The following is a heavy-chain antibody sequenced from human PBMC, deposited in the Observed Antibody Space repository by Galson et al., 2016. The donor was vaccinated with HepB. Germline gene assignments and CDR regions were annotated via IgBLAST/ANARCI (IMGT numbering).Heavy chain of an antibody. CDR2: ISSSSSYI. V-gene: IGHV3-21*01. D-gene: IGHD3-10*01. Sequence: SLRLSCAASGLTFSSYAMHWVRQAPGKGLEWVSYISSSSSYIYYADAVKGRFIISRDNAKKSLYLQMNSLRDGDTAVYYCARDAWSGYGYFGSGGMDVWGQGTTVTVSS. CDR3: ARDAWSGYGYFGSGGMDV. CDR1: GLTFSSYA. J-gene: IGHJ6*02.